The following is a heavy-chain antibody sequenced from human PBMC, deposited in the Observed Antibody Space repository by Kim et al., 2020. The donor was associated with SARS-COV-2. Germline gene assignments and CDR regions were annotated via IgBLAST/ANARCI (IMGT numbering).Heavy chain of an antibody. V-gene: IGHV4-59*08. Sequence: SETLSLTCTVSGGPISSYYWSWIRQPPGKGLEWIGYIYYSGSTNYNPALKSRVTISVDTSKNQFSLKLSSVTAADTAVYYCARLGSGSYYGIDYWGQGTL. CDR2: IYYSGST. J-gene: IGHJ4*02. CDR3: ARLGSGSYYGIDY. D-gene: IGHD1-26*01. CDR1: GGPISSYY.